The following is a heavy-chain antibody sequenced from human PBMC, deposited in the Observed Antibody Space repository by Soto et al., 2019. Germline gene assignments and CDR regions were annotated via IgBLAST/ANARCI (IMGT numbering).Heavy chain of an antibody. J-gene: IGHJ6*02. D-gene: IGHD4-17*01. CDR1: GFIFGSYE. Sequence: GGSLRLSCAGSGFIFGSYEMSWVRQAPGKGLEWVTFTSYDGSINYYADSVKGRFTMSRDNSKNLLYLQMNSLRTEDTAVYYCVRRSTVSYYAVDVWGQGTTVTVSS. CDR2: TSYDGSIN. CDR3: VRRSTVSYYAVDV. V-gene: IGHV3-30*04.